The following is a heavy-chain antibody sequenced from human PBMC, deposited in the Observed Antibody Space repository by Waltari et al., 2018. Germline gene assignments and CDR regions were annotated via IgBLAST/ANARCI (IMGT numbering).Heavy chain of an antibody. Sequence: EVQLVESGGGVVKPGRSMRLSCAASGFTFSSYSMNWVRQAPGKGLEWVSSISSSSSYIYYADSVKGRFTISRDNAKNSLYLQINSLRAEDTAVYYCARDFADCTNGVCYDDPFDYWGQGTLVTVSS. CDR2: ISSSSSYI. CDR3: ARDFADCTNGVCYDDPFDY. CDR1: GFTFSSYS. D-gene: IGHD2-8*01. J-gene: IGHJ4*02. V-gene: IGHV3-21*01.